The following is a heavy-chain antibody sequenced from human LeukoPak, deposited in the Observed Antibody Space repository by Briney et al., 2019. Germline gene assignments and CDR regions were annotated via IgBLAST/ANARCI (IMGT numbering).Heavy chain of an antibody. D-gene: IGHD1-26*01. V-gene: IGHV1-18*01. CDR2: ISAYNGKT. CDR1: GYTFSTTY. CDR3: ARGGTYYPCIDY. Sequence: ASVRVSCKASGYTFSTTYINWVRQAPGQGLEWMGRISAYNGKTSYAQKFQGRVTMTTDSSTTTAYMDLASLRSDDTAVYYCARGGTYYPCIDYWGQGTLVTVSP. J-gene: IGHJ4*01.